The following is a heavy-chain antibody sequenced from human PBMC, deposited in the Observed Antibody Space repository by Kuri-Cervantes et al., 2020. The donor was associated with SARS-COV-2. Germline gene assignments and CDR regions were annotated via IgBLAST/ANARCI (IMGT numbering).Heavy chain of an antibody. CDR2: IIPIFGIA. CDR1: VGTFSSYT. D-gene: IGHD6-13*01. V-gene: IGHV1-69*10. J-gene: IGHJ6*02. Sequence: SVKVSCKASVGTFSSYTISWVRQAPGQGLEWMGGIIPIFGIANYAQKFQGRVTITADKSTRTAYMGLSSLRSEDTAVYYCATRHGYSSSWPSLGYYYGMDVWGQGTTVTVSS. CDR3: ATRHGYSSSWPSLGYYYGMDV.